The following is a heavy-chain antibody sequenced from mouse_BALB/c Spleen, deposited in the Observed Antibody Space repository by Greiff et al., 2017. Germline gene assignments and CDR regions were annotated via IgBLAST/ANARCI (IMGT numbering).Heavy chain of an antibody. CDR3: ARSGDGYYSWFAY. D-gene: IGHD2-3*01. CDR2: IWSGGST. J-gene: IGHJ3*01. Sequence: VKVEESGPGLVQPSQCLSITCTVSGFSLTSYGVHWVRQSPGKGLEWLGVIWSGGSTDYNAAFISRLSISKDNSKSQVFFKMNSLQADDTAIYYCARSGDGYYSWFAYWGQGTLVTVSA. CDR1: GFSLTSYG. V-gene: IGHV2-4-1*01.